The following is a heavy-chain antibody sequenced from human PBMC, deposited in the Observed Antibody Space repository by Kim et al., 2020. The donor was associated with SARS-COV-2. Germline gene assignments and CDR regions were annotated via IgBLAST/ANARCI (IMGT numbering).Heavy chain of an antibody. CDR1: GFPFNIYA. J-gene: IGHJ4*01. CDR2: VDGSPGSAT. V-gene: IGHV3-23*01. Sequence: PGGSLRLSCEASGFPFNIYAMYWVRQAPGKGLEWVSAVDGSPGSATYYIDSVKGRFTISRDNSKNTLYLQMKNLRAEDTAIYYCTKRTAVSGSRGKAFDYWGQGTLVTVSA. CDR3: TKRTAVSGSRGKAFDY. D-gene: IGHD6-19*01.